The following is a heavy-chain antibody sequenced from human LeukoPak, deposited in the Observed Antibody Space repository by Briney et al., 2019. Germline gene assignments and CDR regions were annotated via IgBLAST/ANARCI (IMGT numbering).Heavy chain of an antibody. D-gene: IGHD3/OR15-3a*01. J-gene: IGHJ4*02. Sequence: PGGSLRLSCAASGCTFSSYWMHWVRQAPGKGLVWVSRINSDGGSTTYADSVKGRFTISRDNAKNTLYLQMNSLRVEDTAVYYCARGTGYLLLDYWGQGTLVTVSS. CDR1: GCTFSSYW. CDR3: ARGTGYLLLDY. V-gene: IGHV3-74*01. CDR2: INSDGGST.